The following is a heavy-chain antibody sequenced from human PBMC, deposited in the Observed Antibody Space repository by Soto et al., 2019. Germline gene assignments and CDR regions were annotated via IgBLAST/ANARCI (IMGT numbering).Heavy chain of an antibody. D-gene: IGHD2-15*01. J-gene: IGHJ5*02. CDR1: GYNVTSYG. Sequence: QVQLVQSGAEVKKPGASVKVSCKASGYNVTSYGISWMRQDPGQGREWMGWISAYNGNTIYAQKLQGRVTMTTDTYTSTAYMELRSLRSDDTAVYYCARGVVAESRVGWFDPWVQGSLVTVSS. V-gene: IGHV1-18*04. CDR3: ARGVVAESRVGWFDP. CDR2: ISAYNGNT.